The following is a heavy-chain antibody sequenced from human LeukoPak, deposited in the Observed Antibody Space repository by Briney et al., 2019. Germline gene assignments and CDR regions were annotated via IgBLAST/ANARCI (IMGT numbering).Heavy chain of an antibody. V-gene: IGHV4-39*07. CDR3: ARRSSGWYRYDY. CDR2: IYYSGST. J-gene: IGHJ4*02. CDR1: GGSISSSSYY. D-gene: IGHD6-19*01. Sequence: SETLSLTCTVSGGSISSSSYYWGWIRQPPGKGLEWIGSIYYSGSTYYNPSLKSRVTISVDTSKNQFSLKLSSATTADTAVYYCARRSSGWYRYDYWGQGTLVTVSS.